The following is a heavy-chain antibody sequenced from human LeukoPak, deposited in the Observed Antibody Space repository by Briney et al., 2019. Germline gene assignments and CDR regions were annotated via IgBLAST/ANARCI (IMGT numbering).Heavy chain of an antibody. Sequence: PGGSLRLSCAASGFTFSSYGMHWVRQAPGKGLEWVSAISGSGGSTYYADSVKGRFTISRDNSKNTLYLQMNSLRAEDTAVYYCAKDQYGLGMGAFDIWGQGTMVTVSS. D-gene: IGHD1-26*01. CDR3: AKDQYGLGMGAFDI. CDR1: GFTFSSYG. J-gene: IGHJ3*02. CDR2: ISGSGGST. V-gene: IGHV3-23*01.